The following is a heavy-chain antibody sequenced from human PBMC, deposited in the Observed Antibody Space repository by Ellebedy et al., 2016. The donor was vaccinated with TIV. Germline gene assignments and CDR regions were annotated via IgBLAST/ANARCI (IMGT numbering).Heavy chain of an antibody. D-gene: IGHD7-27*01. J-gene: IGHJ3*02. CDR3: ARDMGWGNERINDAFDI. Sequence: GESLKISCAASRFSFSSYWMSWVRQAPGKGLEWLSYISHSSITIHYADSVRGRFTVSRDNTKNSLYLQMNSLRAEDTSIYYCARDMGWGNERINDAFDIWGQGTMVTVSS. CDR1: RFSFSSYW. V-gene: IGHV3-48*04. CDR2: ISHSSITI.